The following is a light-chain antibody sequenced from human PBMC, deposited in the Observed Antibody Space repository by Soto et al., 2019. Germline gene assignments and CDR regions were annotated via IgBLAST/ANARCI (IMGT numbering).Light chain of an antibody. CDR3: QQRVVSPKWT. CDR2: SAS. V-gene: IGKV3-20*01. CDR1: QSVSSNY. J-gene: IGKJ1*01. Sequence: EIVLTQSPGTLSLSPGERATLSCRASQSVSSNYLAWYQQKSGQAPRLLIYSASSRATGIPDRFSGSGSGTDFTLTISRLEPEDFAVYYCQQRVVSPKWTFGQGTKVEIK.